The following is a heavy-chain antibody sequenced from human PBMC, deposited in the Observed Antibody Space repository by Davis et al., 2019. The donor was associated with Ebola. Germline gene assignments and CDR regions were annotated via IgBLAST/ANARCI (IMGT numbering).Heavy chain of an antibody. CDR2: LYPGDSNV. J-gene: IGHJ6*02. CDR3: ARQMGSLTSA. CDR1: GYTFTTYW. D-gene: IGHD2-8*01. V-gene: IGHV5-51*01. Sequence: GGSLRLSCQGLGYTFTTYWIGRARQMPGKGLESLGILYPGDSNVKYSPSLEGQVTIPVDKSINTAYLQRSSLKASDTAVYYCARQMGSLTSAWGQGTTVTVSS.